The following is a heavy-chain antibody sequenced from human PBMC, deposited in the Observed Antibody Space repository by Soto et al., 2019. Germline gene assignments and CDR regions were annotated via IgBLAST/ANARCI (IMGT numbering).Heavy chain of an antibody. J-gene: IGHJ6*02. Sequence: EVQLVESGGGLVQPGGSLRLSCAASGFTFSNYWMNWVSQAPGKGLEWAANIKQDGSEKYYVDSVKGRFTFSRDNAKNSLSLQRNGLRPEDTAVYYCGRVGAARARDGPSGPRIYYFDGVAVWGQGTTVTVSS. V-gene: IGHV3-7*01. CDR1: GFTFSNYW. CDR3: GRVGAARARDGPSGPRIYYFDGVAV. CDR2: IKQDGSEK. D-gene: IGHD6-6*01.